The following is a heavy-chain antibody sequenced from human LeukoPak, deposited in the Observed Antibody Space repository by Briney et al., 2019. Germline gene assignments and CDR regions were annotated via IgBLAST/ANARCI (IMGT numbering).Heavy chain of an antibody. CDR3: TPTYYDHVWAFDI. J-gene: IGHJ3*02. D-gene: IGHD3-16*01. V-gene: IGHV3-49*04. CDR1: EFTFGDYA. Sequence: GRSLRLSCTASEFTFGDYAMGWVRQAPGKGLEWVSFIRSEAYGGTTEYAASVKGRFTISRDDSKSIAYLQMNSLKTEDTAVYYCTPTYYDHVWAFDIWGQGTMVTVSS. CDR2: IRSEAYGGTT.